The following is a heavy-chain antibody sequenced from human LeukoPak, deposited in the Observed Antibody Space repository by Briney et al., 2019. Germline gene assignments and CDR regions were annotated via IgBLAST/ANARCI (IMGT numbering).Heavy chain of an antibody. CDR1: GFTFSSYG. CDR3: AKELSSYFDY. V-gene: IGHV3-30*02. D-gene: IGHD6-6*01. J-gene: IGHJ4*02. CDR2: IRYDGSNK. Sequence: GGSLRLSRAASGFTFSSYGMHWVRQAPGKGLEWVAFIRYDGSNKYYADSVKGRFTISRDNSKNTLYLQMNSLRAEDTAVYYCAKELSSYFDYWGQGTLVTVSS.